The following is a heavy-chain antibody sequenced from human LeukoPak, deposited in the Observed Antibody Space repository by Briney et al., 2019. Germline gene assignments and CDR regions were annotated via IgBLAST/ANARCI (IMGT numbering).Heavy chain of an antibody. CDR3: ARSSYSSSSSV. D-gene: IGHD6-6*01. J-gene: IGHJ3*01. CDR1: GFTFSSYG. Sequence: GGSLRLSCAASGFTFSSYGMHWVRQAPGKGLEWVAVIWYDGSNKYYADSVKGRFTISRDNSKNTLYLQINSLRAEDTAVYYCARSSYSSSSSVWGQGTMVTVSS. V-gene: IGHV3-33*01. CDR2: IWYDGSNK.